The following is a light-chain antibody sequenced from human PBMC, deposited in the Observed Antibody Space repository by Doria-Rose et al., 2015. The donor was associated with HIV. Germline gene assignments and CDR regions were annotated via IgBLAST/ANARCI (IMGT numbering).Light chain of an antibody. CDR3: HQYGTSWT. J-gene: IGKJ1*01. Sequence: EIVLTQSPGTLSLSPGERATLSCRASQSFSSTYLAWYQQKPGQAHSHLIYDGSARATGIPDRFSASGSGTDFTLTINRLEPEDFALYYGHQYGTSWTFGQGTKVEI. CDR2: DGS. V-gene: IGKV3-20*01. CDR1: QSFSSTY.